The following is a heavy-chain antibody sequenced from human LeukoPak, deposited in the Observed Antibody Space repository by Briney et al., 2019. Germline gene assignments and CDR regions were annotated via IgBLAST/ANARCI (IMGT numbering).Heavy chain of an antibody. CDR2: INHSGST. D-gene: IGHD3-22*01. Sequence: SETLSLTCAVYGGSFSGYYWSWIRQPPGKGLEWIGEINHSGSTNYNPSLKSRVTISVDTSKNQFSLELSSVTAADTAVYYCARRREIYYYDSSGPRGWFDPWGQGTLVTVSS. CDR3: ARRREIYYYDSSGPRGWFDP. CDR1: GGSFSGYY. V-gene: IGHV4-34*01. J-gene: IGHJ5*02.